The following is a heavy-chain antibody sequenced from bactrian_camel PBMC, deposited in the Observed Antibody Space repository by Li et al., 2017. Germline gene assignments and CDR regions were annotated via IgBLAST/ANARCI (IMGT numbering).Heavy chain of an antibody. CDR1: GFTLDRYD. J-gene: IGHJ4*01. D-gene: IGHD5*01. CDR2: IDSGGLQA. V-gene: IGHV3S40*01. Sequence: VQLVESGGGLVQPGGSLRLSCAASGFTLDRYDMSWVRQAPGQGLEWVSTIDSGGLQAYYSDTMKGRFTISIDNAKNTLYLQMNSLRADDTAMYYCAIGLFADFGLGRGTQVTVS.